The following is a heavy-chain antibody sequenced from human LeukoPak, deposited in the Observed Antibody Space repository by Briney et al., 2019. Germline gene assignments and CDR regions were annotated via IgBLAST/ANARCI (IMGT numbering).Heavy chain of an antibody. CDR1: TFAINIYA. CDR3: AKDPNGDYVGAFDS. J-gene: IGHJ3*02. D-gene: IGHD4-17*01. CDR2: ITVNGGDI. Sequence: GVSLRLSCTPSTFAINIYAMTWVRQAPGKGLEWVSSITVNGGDIYYADSVRGRFTISRDNSKNTLYLQMNSLRAEDTAVYYCAKDPNGDYVGAFDSWDQGTMVTVSS. V-gene: IGHV3-23*01.